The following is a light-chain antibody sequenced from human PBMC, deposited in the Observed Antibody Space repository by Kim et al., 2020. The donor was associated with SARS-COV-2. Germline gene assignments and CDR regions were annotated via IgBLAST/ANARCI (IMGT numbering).Light chain of an antibody. J-gene: IGKJ1*01. V-gene: IGKV1-5*03. CDR3: QQYNSFPWT. Sequence: SSVGDRVTLTCRASQSISAYLAWYQHKSGKAPKLLIYKASNLESGVPSRFSGSGSGTEFTLTISSLQPEDFVTYYCQQYNSFPWTFGQGTKVDIK. CDR2: KAS. CDR1: QSISAY.